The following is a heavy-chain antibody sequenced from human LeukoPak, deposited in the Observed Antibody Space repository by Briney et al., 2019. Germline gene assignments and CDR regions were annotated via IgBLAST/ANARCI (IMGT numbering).Heavy chain of an antibody. CDR1: GFTFSSYG. CDR3: AKDTSYGPNNWFDP. CDR2: ISYDGSNK. D-gene: IGHD5-18*01. Sequence: PGGSLRLSCAASGFTFSSYGMHWVRLAPGKGLEWVAVISYDGSNKYCADSVKGRFTISRDNSKNTLYLQMNSLRVEDTAVYYCAKDTSYGPNNWFDPWGQGTLVTVSS. J-gene: IGHJ5*02. V-gene: IGHV3-30*18.